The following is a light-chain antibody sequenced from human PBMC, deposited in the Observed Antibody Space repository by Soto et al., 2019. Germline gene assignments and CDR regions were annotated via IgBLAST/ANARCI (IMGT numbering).Light chain of an antibody. J-gene: IGKJ5*01. CDR2: DAS. V-gene: IGKV3-11*01. CDR1: QSVSSSY. CDR3: QQRSNWPRSIT. Sequence: ETVLTQSPGTLSLSPGERATPSCRARQSVSSSYLAWYQQKPGQAPRLLIYDASNRATGIPARFSGSGSGTDFTLTISSLEPEDFAVYYCQQRSNWPRSITFGQGTRLEIK.